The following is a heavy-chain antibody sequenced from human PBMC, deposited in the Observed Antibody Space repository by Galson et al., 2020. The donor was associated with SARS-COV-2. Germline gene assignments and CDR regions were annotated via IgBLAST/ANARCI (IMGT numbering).Heavy chain of an antibody. D-gene: IGHD3-22*01. CDR2: FDPEDGET. J-gene: IGHJ5*02. Sequence: ASVKVSCKVSGYTLTELSMHWVRQAPGKGLEWMGGFDPEDGETIYAQKFQGRVTMTEDTSTDTAYMELSSLRSEDTAVYYCALYYYDSSGYYDSFPWFDPWGQGTLVTVSS. V-gene: IGHV1-24*01. CDR1: GYTLTELS. CDR3: ALYYYDSSGYYDSFPWFDP.